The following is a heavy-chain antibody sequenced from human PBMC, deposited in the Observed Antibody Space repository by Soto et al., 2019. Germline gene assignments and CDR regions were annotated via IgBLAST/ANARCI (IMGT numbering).Heavy chain of an antibody. CDR2: IRSKPNNYAT. D-gene: IGHD2-15*01. CDR3: ARQMDYTAGSCLTFDY. Sequence: EVQLVESGGDLVQPGGSLKLSCAASEFTFSDSAMHWVRQAPGKGLEWVGRIRSKPNNYATAYAASVKGRFTISRDDSKTTAYLQMNRLRAEDTAVYYCARQMDYTAGSCLTFDYWGQGTLVTVSS. J-gene: IGHJ4*02. V-gene: IGHV3-73*02. CDR1: EFTFSDSA.